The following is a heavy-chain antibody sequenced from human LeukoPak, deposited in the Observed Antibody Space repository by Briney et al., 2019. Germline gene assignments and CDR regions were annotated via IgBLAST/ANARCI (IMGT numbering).Heavy chain of an antibody. CDR1: GYTLTESS. CDR3: ATLRGYSYGPYFDY. J-gene: IGHJ4*02. D-gene: IGHD5-18*01. V-gene: IGHV1-24*01. Sequence: ASVKVSCKVSGYTLTESSMHWVRQAPGKGLEWMGGFDPEDGETIYAQKFQGRVTMTEDTSTDTAYMELSSLRSEDTAVYYCATLRGYSYGPYFDYWGQGTLVTVSS. CDR2: FDPEDGET.